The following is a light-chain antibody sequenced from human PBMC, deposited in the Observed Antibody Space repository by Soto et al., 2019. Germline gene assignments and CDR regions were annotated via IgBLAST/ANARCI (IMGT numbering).Light chain of an antibody. V-gene: IGLV2-11*01. CDR2: DVT. J-gene: IGLJ1*01. Sequence: QSVLTQPRSVSGSPGQSVTISCSGTSIDVDDYVSWYQQHPGKAPKVIIYDVTERPSGVPDRFSGSKAGNAASLTVSGLQAEDEADYYCCAHVVSSTYVFGSGTKLTVL. CDR1: SIDVDDY. CDR3: CAHVVSSTYV.